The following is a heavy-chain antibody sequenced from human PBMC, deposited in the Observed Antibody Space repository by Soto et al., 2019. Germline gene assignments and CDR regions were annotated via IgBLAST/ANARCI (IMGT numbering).Heavy chain of an antibody. V-gene: IGHV3-23*01. D-gene: IGHD3-22*01. Sequence: EVQILESGGGSVQPGGSLRLSCAASGFTFSNYGMSWVRQAPGKGLEWVSGIGGSGETTYYADSVKGRFTISRDNSKNTLYLQMNSLRAEDTAVYYCATRAYYDSSGYYEHYFDYWGQGTLVTVSS. CDR2: IGGSGETT. J-gene: IGHJ4*02. CDR1: GFTFSNYG. CDR3: ATRAYYDSSGYYEHYFDY.